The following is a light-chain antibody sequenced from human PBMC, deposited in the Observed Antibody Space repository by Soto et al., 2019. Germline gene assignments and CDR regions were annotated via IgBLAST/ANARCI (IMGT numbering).Light chain of an antibody. V-gene: IGKV3-11*01. CDR2: DAS. Sequence: EIVLTQSPATLSLSPGERATLSCRASQGVSNYLAWYQQRPGQAPRLLIFDASNRATGIPARFSGSGSGTDFTLTISSLEPEDFAVYYCQQRSNWLTFGGGTKVDIK. J-gene: IGKJ4*01. CDR3: QQRSNWLT. CDR1: QGVSNY.